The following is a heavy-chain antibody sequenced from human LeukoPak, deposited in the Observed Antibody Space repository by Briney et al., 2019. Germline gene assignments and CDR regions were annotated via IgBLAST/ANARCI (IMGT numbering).Heavy chain of an antibody. D-gene: IGHD1-26*01. J-gene: IGHJ4*02. V-gene: IGHV1-69*05. Sequence: SVKVSCKASGGTFSSYAISWVRQAPGRGLEWMGRIIPIFGTANYAQKFQGRVTITTDESTSTAYMELSSLRSEDTAVYYCARDPKSGSYYFDYWGQGTLVTVSS. CDR1: GGTFSSYA. CDR2: IIPIFGTA. CDR3: ARDPKSGSYYFDY.